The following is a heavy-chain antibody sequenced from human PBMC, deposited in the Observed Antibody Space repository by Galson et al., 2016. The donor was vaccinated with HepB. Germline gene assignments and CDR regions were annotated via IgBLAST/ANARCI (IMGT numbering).Heavy chain of an antibody. CDR3: VQGAGGSFFNYFDS. Sequence: SLRLSCAASGFTFSSYGMHWVRQAPGKGLEWVAFIWYDGSNKDYADSVKGRFTISRDNSKSTLYLQMNSLRAEDTAVYYCVQGAGGSFFNYFDSWGQGTLVSVSS. V-gene: IGHV3-33*01. CDR1: GFTFSSYG. CDR2: IWYDGSNK. D-gene: IGHD1-26*01. J-gene: IGHJ4*02.